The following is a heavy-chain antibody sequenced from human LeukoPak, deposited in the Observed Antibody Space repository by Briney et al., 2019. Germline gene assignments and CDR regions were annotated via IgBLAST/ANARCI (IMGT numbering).Heavy chain of an antibody. Sequence: GASVKVSCKASGYTFTSYAMNWVRQAPGQGLEWMGGIIPIFGTANYAQKFQGRVTITADESTSTAYMELSSLRSEDTAVYYCAREEYSSSSGEGSFDYWGQGTLVTVSS. D-gene: IGHD6-6*01. CDR3: AREEYSSSSGEGSFDY. CDR2: IIPIFGTA. V-gene: IGHV1-69*13. CDR1: GYTFTSYA. J-gene: IGHJ4*02.